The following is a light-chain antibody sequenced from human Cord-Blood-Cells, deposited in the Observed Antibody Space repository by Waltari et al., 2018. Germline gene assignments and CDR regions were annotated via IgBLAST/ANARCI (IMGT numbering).Light chain of an antibody. Sequence: QSALTQPASVSVSPGQSITIPCTGTSSDSGGYHLVSCNQQHPGKAPKRLIDEGSRRPSGVSNRFSCSKSGNTASLTISVLQAEDEADYYCCSYAGSSTWVFGGWTKLTV. CDR1: SSDSGGYHL. V-gene: IGLV2-23*01. CDR3: CSYAGSSTWV. J-gene: IGLJ3*02. CDR2: EGS.